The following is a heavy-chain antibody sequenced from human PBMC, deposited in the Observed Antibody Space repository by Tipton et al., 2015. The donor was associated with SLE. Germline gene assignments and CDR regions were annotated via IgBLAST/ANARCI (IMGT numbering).Heavy chain of an antibody. D-gene: IGHD6-13*01. CDR2: IYYSGST. Sequence: TLSLTCTVSGGSVSSPIDYWSWIRQSPGKGLEWIGYIYYSGSTYYNPSLKSRVTISVDTSKNQFSLKLSSVTAADTAVYYCARVYSISHPDVWGKGTTVTVSS. J-gene: IGHJ6*04. CDR3: ARVYSISHPDV. V-gene: IGHV4-61*01. CDR1: GGSVSSPIDY.